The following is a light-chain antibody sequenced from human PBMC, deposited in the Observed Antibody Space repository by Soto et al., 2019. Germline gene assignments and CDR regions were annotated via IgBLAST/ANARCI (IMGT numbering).Light chain of an antibody. CDR3: QQYNSYV. V-gene: IGKV1-5*03. Sequence: DVQMTRTPSSLSAPVGDRVILTCRASQSIGNWLAWYQQKPGKAPKLLIYKASSLESGVPTRFSGSGSGTDFTLTISSLQPEDFATYYCQQYNSYVFGPGTKVDIK. J-gene: IGKJ3*01. CDR2: KAS. CDR1: QSIGNW.